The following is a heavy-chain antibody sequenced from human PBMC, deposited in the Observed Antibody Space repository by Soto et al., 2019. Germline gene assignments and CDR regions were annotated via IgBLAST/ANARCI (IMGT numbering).Heavy chain of an antibody. CDR2: ISAYNGNT. CDR1: GYTFTSYG. J-gene: IGHJ4*02. Sequence: GASVKVSCKASGYTFTSYGISWVRQAPGQGLEWMGWISAYNGNTNYAQKLQGRVTMTTDTSTSTAYMELRSLRSDDTAVYYCARTQYNWNYLAIDYWGQGTLVTVSS. D-gene: IGHD1-7*01. V-gene: IGHV1-18*01. CDR3: ARTQYNWNYLAIDY.